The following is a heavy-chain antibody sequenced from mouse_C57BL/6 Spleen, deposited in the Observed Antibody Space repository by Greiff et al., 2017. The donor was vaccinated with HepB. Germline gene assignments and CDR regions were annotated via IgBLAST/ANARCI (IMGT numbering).Heavy chain of an antibody. D-gene: IGHD2-2*01. Sequence: VQLQQSGAELVKPGASVKISCKASGYAFSSYWMNWVKQRPGKGLEWIGQIYPGDGDTNYNGKFKGKATLTADKSSSTAYMQLSSLTSEDSAVYFCARGGYGYDAWFAYWGQGTLVTVSA. CDR1: GYAFSSYW. J-gene: IGHJ3*01. CDR3: ARGGYGYDAWFAY. V-gene: IGHV1-80*01. CDR2: IYPGDGDT.